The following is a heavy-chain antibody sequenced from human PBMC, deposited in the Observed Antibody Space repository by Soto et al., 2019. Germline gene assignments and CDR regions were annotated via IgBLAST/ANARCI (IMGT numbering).Heavy chain of an antibody. J-gene: IGHJ4*02. CDR2: ITDRGSNT. CDR1: GFTFSTYA. V-gene: IGHV3-23*01. CDR3: TKMNAQLLAMFSSDS. D-gene: IGHD6-19*01. Sequence: EVQLLESGGGLVQPGGSLRLSCAASGFTFSTYAMTWVRQAPGKGLEWGSTITDRGSNTYYADSVKGRFTISRDNSEHTLFLQMNSLGAGDTAVYYCTKMNAQLLAMFSSDSWGQGTLVTVSS.